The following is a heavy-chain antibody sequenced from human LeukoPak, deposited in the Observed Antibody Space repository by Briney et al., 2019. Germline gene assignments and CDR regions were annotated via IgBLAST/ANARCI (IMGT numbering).Heavy chain of an antibody. Sequence: ASVKVSCKASGYTFTGYYMHWVRPAPGQGLEWMGWINPNSGGTNYAQKFQGRVTMTRDTSISTAYMELSRLRSDDTAVYYCARQQTSGYSSSWYGGDFDYWGQGTLVTVSS. J-gene: IGHJ4*02. CDR2: INPNSGGT. CDR3: ARQQTSGYSSSWYGGDFDY. CDR1: GYTFTGYY. V-gene: IGHV1-2*02. D-gene: IGHD6-13*01.